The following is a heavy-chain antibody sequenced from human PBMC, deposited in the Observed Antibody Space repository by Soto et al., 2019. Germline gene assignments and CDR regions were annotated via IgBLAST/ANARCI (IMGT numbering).Heavy chain of an antibody. D-gene: IGHD2-15*01. CDR3: VRDTPHYGMDV. CDR1: GFTFSNYW. CDR2: IDSDGSST. J-gene: IGHJ6*02. V-gene: IGHV3-74*01. Sequence: VQLVESGGGLVQPGGSLRLSCAASGFTFSNYWMHWVRRAPGKGLVWVSHIDSDGSSTTYADSVKGRFTISRDNARNTLYLQMNSLRAEDTAVYYCVRDTPHYGMDVWGQGTTVTVSS.